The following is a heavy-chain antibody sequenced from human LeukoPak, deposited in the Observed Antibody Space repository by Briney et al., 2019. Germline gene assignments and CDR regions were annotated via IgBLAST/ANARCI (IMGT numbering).Heavy chain of an antibody. CDR3: AKDSYESGSYDLRKWAFDY. D-gene: IGHD3-22*01. V-gene: IGHV3-30*02. J-gene: IGHJ4*02. CDR2: IRHDGTNI. Sequence: PGGSLRLSCAASEFGFSFYGMHWVRQAPGKGLEWMAFIRHDGTNIYYGDSVKGRFTISRDNSKNTLYLEMKSLRADDTAVYYCAKDSYESGSYDLRKWAFDYWGQGTLVTVSS. CDR1: EFGFSFYG.